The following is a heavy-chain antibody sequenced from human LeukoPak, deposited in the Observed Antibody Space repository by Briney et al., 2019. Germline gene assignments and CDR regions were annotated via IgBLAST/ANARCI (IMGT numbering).Heavy chain of an antibody. D-gene: IGHD3-10*01. Sequence: SDTLSLTCTVSIGSIETSDYNWGWIRQPPGKGLEWIGTISFAGTSDYNPSLKSRVTMSLKTSKTRLSLKVISVTAANTATYYCAGDSRNSWFYDWGQGTLVTVSS. CDR2: ISFAGTS. V-gene: IGHV4-39*07. J-gene: IGHJ1*01. CDR3: AGDSRNSWFYD. CDR1: IGSIETSDYN.